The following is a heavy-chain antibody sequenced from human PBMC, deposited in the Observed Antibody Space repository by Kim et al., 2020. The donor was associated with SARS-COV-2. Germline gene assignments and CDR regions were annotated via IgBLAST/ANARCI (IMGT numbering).Heavy chain of an antibody. CDR2: ISYDGSNK. J-gene: IGHJ6*02. V-gene: IGHV3-30*18. CDR3: SKESGSGSYYAWTYYYYGMDV. D-gene: IGHD3-10*01. CDR1: GFTFSSYG. Sequence: GGSLRLSCAASGFTFSSYGMHWVRHAPGKGLEWVAVISYDGSNKYYADSVKGRFTISRDNSKNTLYLQMNSLRAEDTAVYYCSKESGSGSYYAWTYYYYGMDVWGQGTTVTVSS.